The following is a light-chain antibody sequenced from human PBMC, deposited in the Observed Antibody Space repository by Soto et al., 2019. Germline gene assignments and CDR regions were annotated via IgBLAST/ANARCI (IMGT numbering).Light chain of an antibody. J-gene: IGKJ4*01. CDR2: DAS. V-gene: IGKV3-11*01. CDR1: QSVSSY. CDR3: QQRSNWVS. Sequence: EIVLTQSPATLSLSPGERATLSCRASQSVSSYLAWYQQKPGQAPRLLIYDASNRATGIPARFSGSGCGTGFTLTISSLEPEDFAVYYCQQRSNWVSFGGGTKVEIK.